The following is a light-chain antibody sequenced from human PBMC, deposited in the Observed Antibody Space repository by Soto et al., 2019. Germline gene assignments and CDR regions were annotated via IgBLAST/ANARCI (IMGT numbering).Light chain of an antibody. J-gene: IGKJ1*01. CDR2: DAS. V-gene: IGKV1-5*01. CDR1: QSIGVW. CDR3: QQYTNTNNPWM. Sequence: DIQMTQSPSTLSSSVGDRVTITCRASQSIGVWLAWYQQKPGKAPKLLVYDASTLQSGVASRFSGSGSGTEFTLIISGLQPDDSATYYCQQYTNTNNPWMFGQGTKVDIK.